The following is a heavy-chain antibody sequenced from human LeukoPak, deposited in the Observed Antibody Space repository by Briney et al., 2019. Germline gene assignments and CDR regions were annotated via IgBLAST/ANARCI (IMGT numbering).Heavy chain of an antibody. CDR3: ARESRYGSSFIAPEYFQH. V-gene: IGHV1-18*01. CDR1: GYTFTSYG. J-gene: IGHJ1*01. CDR2: ISAYNGNT. D-gene: IGHD6-13*01. Sequence: ASVKVSCKASGYTFTSYGISWVRQAPGQGLEWMGWISAYNGNTNYAQKLQGRVTMTTDTSTSTAYMELRSLRSDDTAVYYCARESRYGSSFIAPEYFQHWGQGTLVTVSS.